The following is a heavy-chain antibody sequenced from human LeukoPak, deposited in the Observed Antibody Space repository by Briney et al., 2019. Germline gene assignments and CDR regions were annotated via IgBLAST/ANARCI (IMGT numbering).Heavy chain of an antibody. CDR2: IVPNGGNT. J-gene: IGHJ4*02. CDR1: GFTFSSYA. V-gene: IGHV3-64*02. D-gene: IGHD3-3*01. CDR3: ARGGYYAATDI. Sequence: GGSLRLSCAASGFTFSSYAMSWVRQAPGKGLEYVSAIVPNGGNTYYGDSVRGRFTISRDNSKDTVYLQMDSLRPEDTAVYYCARGGYYAATDIWGQGALVTVSS.